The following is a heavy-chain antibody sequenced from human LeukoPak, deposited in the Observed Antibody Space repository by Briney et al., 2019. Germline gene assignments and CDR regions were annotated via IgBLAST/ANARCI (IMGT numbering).Heavy chain of an antibody. J-gene: IGHJ4*02. V-gene: IGHV3-43*01. Sequence: GGSLRLSCAASGFTFHHYSMHWVRHPPGKGLEWVSLISWDGGITYYADSVRGRFTISRDNAKNSLYLQMNSLRAEDTAVYYCARDRGNMGDYWGQGTLVTVSS. CDR3: ARDRGNMGDY. D-gene: IGHD1/OR15-1a*01. CDR2: ISWDGGIT. CDR1: GFTFHHYS.